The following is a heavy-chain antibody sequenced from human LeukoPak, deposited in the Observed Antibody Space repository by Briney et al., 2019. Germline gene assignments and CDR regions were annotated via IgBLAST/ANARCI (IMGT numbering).Heavy chain of an antibody. J-gene: IGHJ4*02. CDR2: TSYDGRYE. CDR1: GFPFSSYS. CDR3: ARGGQYGSGSFSWRHCDS. Sequence: GGSLRLPFAASGFPFSSYSMQWVRQAPGEGLVWVTFTSYDGRYENYTVCVKGRFTIPRHNPKNTVYLQMKSLRTEDRAVYYCARGGQYGSGSFSWRHCDSWGQGTLVTVSS. D-gene: IGHD3-10*01. V-gene: IGHV3-30*04.